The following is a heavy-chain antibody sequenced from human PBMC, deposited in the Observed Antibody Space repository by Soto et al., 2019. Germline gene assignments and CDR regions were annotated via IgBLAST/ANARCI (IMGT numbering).Heavy chain of an antibody. CDR3: ARDQFLDAFDI. Sequence: QVQLVESGGGVVQPGRSLRLSCAASGFIFSSYSMHWVRQAPGKGLEWVAIISNDGSNKDYVDSVKGRFTISRDNSNNTLSLQMNSLRAEDTAVYYCARDQFLDAFDIWSQGTMVTVSS. CDR1: GFIFSSYS. J-gene: IGHJ3*02. D-gene: IGHD2-21*01. V-gene: IGHV3-30-3*01. CDR2: ISNDGSNK.